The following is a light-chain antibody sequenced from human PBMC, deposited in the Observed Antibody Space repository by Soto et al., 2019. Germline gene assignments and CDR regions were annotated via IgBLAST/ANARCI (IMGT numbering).Light chain of an antibody. CDR2: GAS. CDR1: QGISSY. CDR3: QQRNPYPLT. J-gene: IGKJ5*01. Sequence: DLLITKSPSFLSASVGERVTITCQASQGISSYLAWFQQKPGRAPNLLIYGASTLQSGVPSRFSGSGSGTDFTLTISNLQPEDFAAYYCQQRNPYPLTFGQGTRLEI. V-gene: IGKV1-9*01.